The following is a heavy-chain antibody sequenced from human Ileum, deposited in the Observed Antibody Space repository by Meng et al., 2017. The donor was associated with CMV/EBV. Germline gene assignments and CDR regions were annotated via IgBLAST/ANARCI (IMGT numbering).Heavy chain of an antibody. D-gene: IGHD6-13*01. CDR3: ALGGSAAGTFQY. Sequence: VPRLGKPWDPLSRTSGLLVDSKNSYCLRRIRQPPGKGLEWIGYICCNGDNTHNPYRKSRVTISGATSKNHFSVKLSSVTAADTAVYYCALGGSAAGTFQYWGQGTLVTVSS. CDR2: ICCNGDN. J-gene: IGHJ1*01. CDR1: VDSKNSYC. V-gene: IGHV4-59*07.